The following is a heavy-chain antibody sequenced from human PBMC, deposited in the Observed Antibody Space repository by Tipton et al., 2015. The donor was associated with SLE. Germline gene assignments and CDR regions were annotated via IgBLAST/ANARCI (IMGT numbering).Heavy chain of an antibody. D-gene: IGHD2-15*01. CDR1: GFTFSIYG. J-gene: IGHJ4*02. V-gene: IGHV3-33*01. Sequence: SGFTFSIYGMHWVRQAPGKGLEWVAVIWYDGSNKYYADSVKGRFTVSRDNSKNTLYLQMNSLGVEDTAVYYCARDIGGCSGGSCYLDWGQGTLVTVSS. CDR3: ARDIGGCSGGSCYLD. CDR2: IWYDGSNK.